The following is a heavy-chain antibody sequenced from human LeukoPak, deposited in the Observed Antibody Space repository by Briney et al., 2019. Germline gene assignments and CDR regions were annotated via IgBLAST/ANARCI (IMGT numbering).Heavy chain of an antibody. V-gene: IGHV4-31*03. J-gene: IGHJ4*02. CDR1: GGSIRSGGYY. CDR3: ARFRGYSYGELDY. CDR2: ISYSGST. D-gene: IGHD5-18*01. Sequence: SEPLSLTCTVSGGSIRSGGYYWRWIRRHPGKGLEWIGYISYSGSTYYNPSLNSRVTISVATSKSQCSLKLSSVTAADTAVYYCARFRGYSYGELDYWGQGTLVTVSS.